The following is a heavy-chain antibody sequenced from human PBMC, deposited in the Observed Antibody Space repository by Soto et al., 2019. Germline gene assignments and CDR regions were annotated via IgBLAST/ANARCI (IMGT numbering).Heavy chain of an antibody. V-gene: IGHV3-21*01. CDR1: GFTFSFYS. Sequence: EVQLVESGGGLVKPGGSMRLSCAASGFTFSFYSMNWVRQAPGKGLQWVSSISTSSTFLYYADSVTGRFTISSDNANNSLYLQMNSLRAEATAVYFFGRVSCANGVWDLDYWGQGTLVAVSS. CDR3: GRVSCANGVWDLDY. CDR2: ISTSSTFL. D-gene: IGHD2-8*01. J-gene: IGHJ4*02.